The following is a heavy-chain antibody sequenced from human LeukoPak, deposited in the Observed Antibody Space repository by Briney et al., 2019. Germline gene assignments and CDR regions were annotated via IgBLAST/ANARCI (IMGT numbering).Heavy chain of an antibody. CDR1: VGSFSGYY. CDR3: ARHYRATGTMIVNDAFDI. D-gene: IGHD3-22*01. V-gene: IGHV4-34*01. J-gene: IGHJ3*02. CDR2: INHSGST. Sequence: SETLSLTCAVYVGSFSGYYWSWIRQPPGKGLEWIGEINHSGSTNYNSSLKSRVTISVDTSKNQFSLKLSSVTAADTAVYYCARHYRATGTMIVNDAFDIWGQGTMVTVSS.